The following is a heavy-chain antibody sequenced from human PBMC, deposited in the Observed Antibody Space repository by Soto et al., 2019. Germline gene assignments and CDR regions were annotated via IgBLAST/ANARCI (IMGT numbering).Heavy chain of an antibody. J-gene: IGHJ6*02. V-gene: IGHV3-30*03. CDR2: ISYDGSNK. CDR3: ARELDGIDV. Sequence: PGGSLRLSCAASGFTFSSYGMHWVRQAPGKGLEWVAVISYDGSNKYYADSVKGRFTISRDNSKNTLYLQMNSLRAEDTAVYYCARELDGIDVWGQGTTVTVSS. CDR1: GFTFSSYG.